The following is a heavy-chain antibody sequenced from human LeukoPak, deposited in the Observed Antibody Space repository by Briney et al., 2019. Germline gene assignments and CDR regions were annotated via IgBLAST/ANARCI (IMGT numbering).Heavy chain of an antibody. CDR2: ISSSSSPI. CDR3: ARRYRSGGNCHFDC. CDR1: GYTFSTYS. D-gene: IGHD2-15*01. J-gene: IGHJ4*02. Sequence: GGSLRLSCAPSGYTFSTYSMSWVRQAPGKGLEWVSHISSSSSPIYYADSVKGRFTISRDNAKNSLYLQMDSLRDEDAAVYYCARRYRSGGNCHFDCWGQGTLVTVSS. V-gene: IGHV3-48*02.